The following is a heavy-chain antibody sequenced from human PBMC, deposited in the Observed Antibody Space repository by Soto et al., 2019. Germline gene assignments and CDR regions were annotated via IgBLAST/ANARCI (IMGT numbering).Heavy chain of an antibody. D-gene: IGHD6-19*01. V-gene: IGHV3-15*01. CDR1: GFTFSNAW. J-gene: IGHJ6*02. CDR3: TTDTIAVAGPYYYYYGMDV. CDR2: IKSKTDGGTT. Sequence: EVQLVESGGGLVKPGGSLRLSCAASGFTFSNAWMSWVRQAPGKGLEWVGRIKSKTDGGTTDYAAPVKGRFTISRDDSKNTLYLQMNSLKTEDTAVYYCTTDTIAVAGPYYYYYGMDVWGQGTTVTVSS.